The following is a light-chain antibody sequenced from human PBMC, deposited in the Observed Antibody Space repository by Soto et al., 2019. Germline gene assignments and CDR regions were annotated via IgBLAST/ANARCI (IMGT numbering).Light chain of an antibody. J-gene: IGKJ1*01. V-gene: IGKV1-39*01. Sequence: DIHLTQSPSTLSASVGDRVTITCQASQDISNYLNWYQQKPGKAPKLLIYDASSLQSGVPSRFSGSGSGTDFTLTISSLQPEDFATYYCQQSYSTPRTFGQGTKVDIK. CDR3: QQSYSTPRT. CDR2: DAS. CDR1: QDISNY.